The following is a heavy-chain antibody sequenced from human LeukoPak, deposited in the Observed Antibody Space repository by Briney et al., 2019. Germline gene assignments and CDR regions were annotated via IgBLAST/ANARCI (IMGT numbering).Heavy chain of an antibody. CDR3: ARGTRYCSSTSCYSLSFDY. Sequence: ASVKVSCKASGYNVTNYYINWVRQATGQGLEWMGWMNPKSGNIGYAQKFQGRVTITRNTSISTAYMELSSLRSEDTAVYYCARGTRYCSSTSCYSLSFDYWGQGTLVTVSS. CDR1: GYNVTNYY. CDR2: MNPKSGNI. V-gene: IGHV1-8*03. D-gene: IGHD2-2*01. J-gene: IGHJ4*02.